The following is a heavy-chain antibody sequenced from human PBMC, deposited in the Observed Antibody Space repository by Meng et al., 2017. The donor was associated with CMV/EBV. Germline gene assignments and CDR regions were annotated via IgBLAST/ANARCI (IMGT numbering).Heavy chain of an antibody. CDR1: GFTFSSYG. D-gene: IGHD3-9*01. CDR3: ARDPPYYDILTGYLPSYYFDY. J-gene: IGHJ4*02. Sequence: GESLKISCAASGFTFSSYGMHWVRQAPGKGLEWVAFIRYDGSNKYYADSVKGRFTISRDNSKNTLYLQMNSLRAEDTAVYYCARDPPYYDILTGYLPSYYFDYWGQGTLVTVSS. CDR2: IRYDGSNK. V-gene: IGHV3-30*02.